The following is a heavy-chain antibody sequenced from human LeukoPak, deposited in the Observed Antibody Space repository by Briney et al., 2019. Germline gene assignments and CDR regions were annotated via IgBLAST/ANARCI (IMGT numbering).Heavy chain of an antibody. CDR3: AKGAYYYDSSGYVFY. CDR2: ISYDGSNK. V-gene: IGHV3-30*18. CDR1: GFTFSSYG. Sequence: GGSLRLSCAASGFTFSSYGMHWVRQAPGKGLVWVAVISYDGSNKYYADSVKGRFTISRDNSKNTLYLQMNSLRAEDTAVYYCAKGAYYYDSSGYVFYWGQGTLVTVSS. J-gene: IGHJ4*02. D-gene: IGHD3-22*01.